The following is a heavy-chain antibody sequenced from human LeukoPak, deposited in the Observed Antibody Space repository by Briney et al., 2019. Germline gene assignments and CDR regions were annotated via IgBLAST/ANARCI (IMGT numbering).Heavy chain of an antibody. J-gene: IGHJ6*03. CDR1: GYSFTSYW. D-gene: IGHD1-1*01. Sequence: GESLKISSKGSGYSFTSYWIGWVRQMPGKGLEWMGIIYPGDSDTRDSPPFQVQVTISADKSISTAYLQWSSLKASDTAMYYCARLAGLERLYYMDVWGKGTTVTVSS. CDR2: IYPGDSDT. V-gene: IGHV5-51*01. CDR3: ARLAGLERLYYMDV.